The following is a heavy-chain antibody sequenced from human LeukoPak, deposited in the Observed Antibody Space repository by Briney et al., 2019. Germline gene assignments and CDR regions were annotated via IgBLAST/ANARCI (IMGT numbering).Heavy chain of an antibody. CDR2: IIPIFGTA. D-gene: IGHD6-6*01. V-gene: IGHV1-69*13. CDR3: AGLAARGGWFDP. J-gene: IGHJ5*02. Sequence: ASVKVSCKASGGTFSSYAISWVRQAPGQGLEWMGGIIPIFGTANYAQKFQGRVTITADESTSTAYMELSSLRSEDTAVYYCAGLAARGGWFDPWGQGTLVTVSS. CDR1: GGTFSSYA.